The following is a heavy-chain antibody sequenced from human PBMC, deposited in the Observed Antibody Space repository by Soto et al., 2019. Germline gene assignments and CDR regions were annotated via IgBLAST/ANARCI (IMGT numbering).Heavy chain of an antibody. Sequence: ESGGGLVQPGGSLRLSCAASGFTFSSYSMNWVRQAPGKGLEWVSYISSSSSTIYYADSVKGRFTISRDNAKNSLYLQMNILRAEDTAVYYCAREGGPTAMDQYNWFDPWGQGTLVTVSS. J-gene: IGHJ5*02. CDR3: AREGGPTAMDQYNWFDP. D-gene: IGHD5-18*01. CDR1: GFTFSSYS. V-gene: IGHV3-48*01. CDR2: ISSSSSTI.